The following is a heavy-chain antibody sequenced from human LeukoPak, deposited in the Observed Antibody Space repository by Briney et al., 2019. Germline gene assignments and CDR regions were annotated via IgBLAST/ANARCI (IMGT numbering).Heavy chain of an antibody. Sequence: ASVKVSCKASGGTFSTYAINWVRQAPGQGLEWMGWINTNTGNPTYAQGFTGRIVFSLDTSVGTAYLQISSLKAEDSAVYYCAKNGLGAVVKTDWGQGTLVTVSS. CDR2: INTNTGNP. CDR1: GGTFSTYA. J-gene: IGHJ4*02. D-gene: IGHD3-22*01. V-gene: IGHV7-4-1*02. CDR3: AKNGLGAVVKTD.